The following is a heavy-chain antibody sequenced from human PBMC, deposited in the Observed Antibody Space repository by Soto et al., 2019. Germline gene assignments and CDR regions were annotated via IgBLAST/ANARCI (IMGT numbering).Heavy chain of an antibody. Sequence: QVQLQQWGAGLLKPSETLSLTCAVYGGSFSGYYWTWIRQSPEKGLEWIGEVNHSGTTYYNPSLKTRVTISVTPLKNQFSLKMSSVTAADSAVYYCARGIGYCSSINCYSSRRLRFDSWGQGTLVTVSS. CDR3: ARGIGYCSSINCYSSRRLRFDS. V-gene: IGHV4-34*01. CDR1: GGSFSGYY. CDR2: VNHSGTT. D-gene: IGHD2-2*01. J-gene: IGHJ4*02.